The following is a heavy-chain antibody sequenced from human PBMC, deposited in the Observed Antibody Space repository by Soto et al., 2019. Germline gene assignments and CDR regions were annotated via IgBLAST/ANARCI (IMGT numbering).Heavy chain of an antibody. CDR3: ARGRGWFDP. Sequence: EVQLVESGGGLVQPGGSLRLSCAASGFTFSRYWMSWVRQAPGKGLEWVANIKEDGSEKYYVDSVKGRFTISRDNAKNSLYLQMNSLRAEDTAVYYCARGRGWFDPWGQGNLVTVSS. CDR1: GFTFSRYW. J-gene: IGHJ5*02. D-gene: IGHD3-10*01. CDR2: IKEDGSEK. V-gene: IGHV3-7*01.